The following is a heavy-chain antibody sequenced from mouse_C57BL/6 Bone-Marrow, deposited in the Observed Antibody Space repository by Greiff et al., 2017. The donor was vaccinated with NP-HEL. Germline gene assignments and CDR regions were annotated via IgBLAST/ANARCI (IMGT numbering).Heavy chain of an antibody. J-gene: IGHJ4*01. CDR2: IRNKANGYTT. CDR1: GFTFTDYY. Sequence: EVQRVESGGGLVQPGGSLSLSCAASGFTFTDYYMSWVRQPPGKAPEWLGFIRNKANGYTTEYSASVKGRFTISRDNSQSILYLQMNALRAEDSATYYCARSIYYDYADDPFYAMDYWGQGTSVTVSS. D-gene: IGHD2-4*01. V-gene: IGHV7-3*01. CDR3: ARSIYYDYADDPFYAMDY.